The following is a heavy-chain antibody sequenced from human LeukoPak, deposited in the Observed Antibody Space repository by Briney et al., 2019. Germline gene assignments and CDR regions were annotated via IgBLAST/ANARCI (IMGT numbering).Heavy chain of an antibody. V-gene: IGHV3-7*01. CDR2: IQQDGSEK. CDR1: GFTFSTYA. CDR3: ARPLMYYYGSETYFWFDP. Sequence: GGSLRLSCAASGFTFSTYAMSWVRQAPGKGLEWVANIQQDGSEKYYVDSVKGRFTISRDNAKNSLSLQMNSLRAEDTAVYYCARPLMYYYGSETYFWFDPWGQGTLVTVSS. J-gene: IGHJ5*02. D-gene: IGHD3-10*01.